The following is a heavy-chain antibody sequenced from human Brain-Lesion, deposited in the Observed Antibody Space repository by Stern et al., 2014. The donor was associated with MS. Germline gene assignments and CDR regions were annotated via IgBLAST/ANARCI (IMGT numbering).Heavy chain of an antibody. CDR2: ISYDGSEK. CDR3: ARGGAVTTSDYYLDY. CDR1: GFTFSYHA. D-gene: IGHD4-17*01. V-gene: IGHV3-30*01. Sequence: QVQLVQSGGGLAQPRTPLRLPCAASGFTFSYHAMHWVRQAPGKGLEWVALISYDGSEKNDADTVKGPFTIPRDTSRTTLYMQQNSLRVGDTAVYYCARGGAVTTSDYYLDYWGQGILVTVSP. J-gene: IGHJ4*02.